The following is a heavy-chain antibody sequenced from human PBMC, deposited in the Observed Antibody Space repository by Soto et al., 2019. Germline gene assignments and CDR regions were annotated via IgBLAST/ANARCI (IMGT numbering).Heavy chain of an antibody. V-gene: IGHV3-23*01. D-gene: IGHD4-17*01. CDR3: AHPRGYGVFDAYDI. CDR2: ISAGGSDT. J-gene: IGHJ3*02. CDR1: GFSFSTYA. Sequence: LRLSCVASGFSFSTYAMSCVRQAPGKGLEWVSAISAGGSDTYYADSVKGRVTISRDNSIKTLFLQMSSLRTEDTAVYYCAHPRGYGVFDAYDIWGQGAMVTVSS.